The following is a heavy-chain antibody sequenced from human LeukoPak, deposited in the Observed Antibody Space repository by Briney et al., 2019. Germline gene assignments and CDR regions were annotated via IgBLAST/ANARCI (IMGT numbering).Heavy chain of an antibody. CDR2: IYYSGST. CDR1: GGSISSSSYY. V-gene: IGHV4-39*01. J-gene: IGHJ4*02. CDR3: ARHIYDSSGSPFDY. D-gene: IGHD3-22*01. Sequence: SETLSLTCTVSGGSISSSSYYWGWIREPPGKGLEWIGSIYYSGSTYYNPSLKSRVTISVDTSKNQFSLKLSSVTAADTAVYYCARHIYDSSGSPFDYWGQGTLVTVSS.